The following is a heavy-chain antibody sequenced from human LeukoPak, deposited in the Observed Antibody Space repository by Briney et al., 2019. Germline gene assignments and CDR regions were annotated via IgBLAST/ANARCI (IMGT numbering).Heavy chain of an antibody. J-gene: IGHJ4*02. V-gene: IGHV3-64D*09. CDR3: VKDDSYYYDSSGRDS. D-gene: IGHD3-22*01. Sequence: GGSLRLSCSDSGFTFSSYAMHWVRQAPGKGLEYVSAISSSGGNTYYADSVKGRFTISRDNSKNTLYLEMSSLRTEDTAVYYCVKDDSYYYDSSGRDSWGQGTLVTVSS. CDR2: ISSSGGNT. CDR1: GFTFSSYA.